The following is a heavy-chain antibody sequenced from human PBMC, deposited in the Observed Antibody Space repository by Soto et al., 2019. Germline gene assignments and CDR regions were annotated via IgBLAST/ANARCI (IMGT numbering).Heavy chain of an antibody. CDR3: AITLSWRSGPFDT. CDR2: ISASRQTI. D-gene: IGHD2-15*01. J-gene: IGHJ4*02. Sequence: PGGSLRLSSEASGFFFNTYSMNWVRQAPGKGLEWVSYISASRQTIFYADAVMGRFTTPSDNANYSIHLKMVRLRDADTAVYYCAITLSWRSGPFDTWGQETRVTVS. V-gene: IGHV3-48*02. CDR1: GFFFNTYS.